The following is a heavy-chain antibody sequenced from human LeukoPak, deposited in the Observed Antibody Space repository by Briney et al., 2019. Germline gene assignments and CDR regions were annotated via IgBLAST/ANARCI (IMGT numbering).Heavy chain of an antibody. V-gene: IGHV3-49*03. CDR1: GFTFAAYS. Sequence: GGSLRLSCTASGFTFAAYSMTWFRLAPGKGVEWVSFIRNKVAGGTAEYAASVRGRFTVSRDDSNSIVYLQMNNLKTEDTGVYYCTRDRIQTDYWGQGTLVTVSS. CDR2: IRNKVAGGTA. J-gene: IGHJ4*02. CDR3: TRDRIQTDY.